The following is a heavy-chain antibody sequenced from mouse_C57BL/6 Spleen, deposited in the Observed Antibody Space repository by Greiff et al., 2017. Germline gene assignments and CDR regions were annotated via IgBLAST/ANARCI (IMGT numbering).Heavy chain of an antibody. CDR3: ARGVYYGSSYWYFDV. D-gene: IGHD1-1*01. Sequence: QVQLKESGAELVRPGTSVKVSCKASGYAFTNYLIEWVKQRPGQGLEWIGVINPGRGGTNYNEKFTGQGTLTADKSSSAAYMQLSSLTSEDSAVYFCARGVYYGSSYWYFDVWGTGTTVTVSS. V-gene: IGHV1-54*01. CDR1: GYAFTNYL. CDR2: INPGRGGT. J-gene: IGHJ1*03.